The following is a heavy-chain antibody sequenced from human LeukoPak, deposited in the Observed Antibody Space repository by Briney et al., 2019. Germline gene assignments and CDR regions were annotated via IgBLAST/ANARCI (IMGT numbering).Heavy chain of an antibody. CDR1: GGSISSYY. D-gene: IGHD6-6*01. CDR2: IFYRQST. V-gene: IGHV4-59*01. J-gene: IGHJ5*02. Sequence: PAETLSLTCTVPGGSISSYYWSWIRQPPGKGLEWIGYIFYRQSTNYNPSVKSRVTLSVDTSKNQFSLKLTSLTAADTAIYYCARVVTDYSSSSSWFDPWGQGTLVT. CDR3: ARVVTDYSSSSSWFDP.